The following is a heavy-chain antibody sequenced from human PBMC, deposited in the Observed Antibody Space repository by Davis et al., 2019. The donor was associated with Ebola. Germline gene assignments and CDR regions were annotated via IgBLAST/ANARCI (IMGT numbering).Heavy chain of an antibody. V-gene: IGHV3-7*04. D-gene: IGHD5-24*01. CDR3: ARGRWLQFGYYFDY. J-gene: IGHJ4*02. CDR1: GFTFSSYW. CDR2: IKQDGSEK. Sequence: GESLKIPCAASGFTFSSYWMSWLRQAPVQGLEWVANIKQDGSEKYYVDSVKGRFTISRDNAKNSLYLQMNSLRAEDTAVYYCARGRWLQFGYYFDYWGQGTLVTVSS.